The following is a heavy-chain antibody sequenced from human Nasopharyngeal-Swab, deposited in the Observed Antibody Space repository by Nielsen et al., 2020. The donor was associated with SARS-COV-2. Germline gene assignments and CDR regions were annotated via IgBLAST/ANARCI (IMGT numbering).Heavy chain of an antibody. D-gene: IGHD3-10*01. Sequence: GSLKISCKGSGYSFSSYWISWVRQMPGKGLEWMGIIDPSDSYSNYSPSFQGHVTIPVDKSLSTAFLQWSSLKASDTAVYYCARRSFYYGSGTVRGMDVWGQGTTVTVSS. J-gene: IGHJ6*02. CDR3: ARRSFYYGSGTVRGMDV. CDR2: IDPSDSYS. CDR1: GYSFSSYW. V-gene: IGHV5-10-1*01.